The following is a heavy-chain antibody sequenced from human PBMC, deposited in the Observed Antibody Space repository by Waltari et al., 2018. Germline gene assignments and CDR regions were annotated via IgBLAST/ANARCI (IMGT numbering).Heavy chain of an antibody. Sequence: QVQLQESGPGLVKPSETLSLTCVVSGYSISSGYYWGWIRQPPGKGLERIGSIYHSGSTYYNPSLNSRVTMSIDTSRNQFSLKLTSVTAADTAVYYCARHGTRITMTSSFHYWGQGTLVTVSS. CDR3: ARHGTRITMTSSFHY. CDR1: GYSISSGYY. CDR2: IYHSGST. D-gene: IGHD3-3*01. V-gene: IGHV4-38-2*01. J-gene: IGHJ4*02.